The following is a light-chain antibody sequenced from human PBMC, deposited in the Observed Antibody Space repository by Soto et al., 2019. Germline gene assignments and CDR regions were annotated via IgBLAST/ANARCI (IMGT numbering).Light chain of an antibody. CDR3: QQTYSTPWT. CDR1: QSISSL. CDR2: TTS. J-gene: IGKJ1*01. Sequence: DIQMTQSPSSLSASVGDRVTITCRASQSISSLLNWYQQKPGKAPSLLIYTTSSLQSGVPSRFTVGGSETDFTLTINSLQPEDFATYICQQTYSTPWTFGQGTKVEI. V-gene: IGKV1-39*01.